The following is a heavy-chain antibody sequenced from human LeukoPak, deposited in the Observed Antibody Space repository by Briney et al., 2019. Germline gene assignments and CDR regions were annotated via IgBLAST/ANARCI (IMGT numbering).Heavy chain of an antibody. CDR2: IQYDGSNA. CDR3: AKDRCSNGVGCYYYYMDV. CDR1: RFTFSSYG. J-gene: IGHJ6*03. V-gene: IGHV3-30*02. D-gene: IGHD2-8*01. Sequence: GSLRLSCAASRFTFSSYGMHWVRQAPGKGLEWVAYIQYDGSNAQYADSVKGRFSISRDSSKNILYLQMNSLRAEDTAVYYCAKDRCSNGVGCYYYYMDVWGKGTTVTISS.